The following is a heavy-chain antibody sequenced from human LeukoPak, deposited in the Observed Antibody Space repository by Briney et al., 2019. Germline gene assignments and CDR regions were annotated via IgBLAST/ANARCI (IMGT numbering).Heavy chain of an antibody. CDR2: IYYSGST. Sequence: SETLSLTCTVSGGSISSYYWSWIRQPPGKGLEWIGYIYYSGSTYYNPSLKSRLTMSVDTAKNQFSLRLRSVTAADTAVYYCAKYTTTSRKVGFDPWGQGTLITVSS. J-gene: IGHJ5*01. CDR1: GGSISSYY. CDR3: AKYTTTSRKVGFDP. V-gene: IGHV4-59*12. D-gene: IGHD2-2*01.